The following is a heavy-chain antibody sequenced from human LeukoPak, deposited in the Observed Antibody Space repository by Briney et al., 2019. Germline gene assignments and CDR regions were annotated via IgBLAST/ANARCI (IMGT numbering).Heavy chain of an antibody. J-gene: IGHJ3*02. CDR3: AKVRLAAAGTRASDALDI. D-gene: IGHD6-13*01. V-gene: IGHV3-23*01. CDR2: ISGSGGST. CDR1: GFTFRNYA. Sequence: GGSLRLSCAASGFTFRNYAMSWVRQAPAKGLEWVSTISGSGGSTYCADSVKGRFTISRDNSKNTVYLQMNSLRAEDTAVYYCAKVRLAAAGTRASDALDIWGQGTMVTVSS.